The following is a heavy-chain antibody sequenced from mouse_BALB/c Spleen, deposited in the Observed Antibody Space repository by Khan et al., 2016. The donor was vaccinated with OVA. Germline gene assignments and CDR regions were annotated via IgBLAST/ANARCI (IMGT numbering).Heavy chain of an antibody. CDR2: INTDTGEQ. Sequence: QIQLVQSGPELKKPGETVKISCKASGYTFTNYGMNWVKQAPGKGLKWMGWINTDTGEQTYAEEFKGRFAFSLETSANTAYLQINNLRNDDTATYFWARRITTLFDYWGQGTTRPVSS. CDR1: GYTFTNYG. D-gene: IGHD1-2*01. CDR3: ARRITTLFDY. V-gene: IGHV9-3*02. J-gene: IGHJ2*01.